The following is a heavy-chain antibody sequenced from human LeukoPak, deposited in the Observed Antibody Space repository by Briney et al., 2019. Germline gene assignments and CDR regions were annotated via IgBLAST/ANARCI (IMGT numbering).Heavy chain of an antibody. CDR2: INPNSGGT. CDR3: ARAVATTYYFDY. J-gene: IGHJ4*02. V-gene: IGHV1-2*02. D-gene: IGHD5-12*01. CDR1: GYTFTGYY. Sequence: ASVKVSCKASGYTFTGYYMHWVRQAPGQGLEWMGWINPNSGGTNYAQKFQGRVTMTRDTSISTAYMELSRLRSDDTAVYYCARAVATTYYFDYWGQGTLVTVFS.